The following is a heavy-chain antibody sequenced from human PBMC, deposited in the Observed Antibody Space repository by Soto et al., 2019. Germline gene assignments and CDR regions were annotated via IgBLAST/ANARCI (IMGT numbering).Heavy chain of an antibody. Sequence: SETLSLTCTVSGGSISSSSYYWGWIRQPPGKWLVCIGSFYYSGSTYYNPSLKSRVTIFVDTSKNQFSLKLTSVTAADTALYYCARDYFDSSDYTTNWFDPWGQGTLVTVSS. V-gene: IGHV4-39*01. CDR2: FYYSGST. J-gene: IGHJ5*02. CDR1: GGSISSSSYY. CDR3: ARDYFDSSDYTTNWFDP. D-gene: IGHD3-22*01.